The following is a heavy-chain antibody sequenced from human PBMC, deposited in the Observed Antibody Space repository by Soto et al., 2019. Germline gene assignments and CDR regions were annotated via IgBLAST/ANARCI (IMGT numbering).Heavy chain of an antibody. CDR2: ISGSGDIT. D-gene: IGHD3-9*01. J-gene: IGHJ4*02. CDR1: GFSFSNSA. Sequence: EVQLLESGGGLVQPGGSLRLSCAVSGFSFSNSAMTWVRQAPGKGLERVSGISGSGDITYNTDSVKGRFAIYRDTSKNVVYLQMRSLRAEDTAVYYCAKVPQWVLRYHDWFFDYWGQGTLVTVSS. V-gene: IGHV3-23*01. CDR3: AKVPQWVLRYHDWFFDY.